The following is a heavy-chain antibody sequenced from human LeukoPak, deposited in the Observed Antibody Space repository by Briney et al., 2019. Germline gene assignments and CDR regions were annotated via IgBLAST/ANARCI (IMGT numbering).Heavy chain of an antibody. J-gene: IGHJ5*02. CDR1: GYTFTGYY. D-gene: IGHD2-2*01. CDR3: ARDRYCSGSTCSITWFDP. Sequence: ASVKVSCKASGYTFTGYYMHWVRQAPGHGLEWMGWINPNSGGANYAQKFQGRVTMTRDTSISTAYMEVSRLGSDDTAVYYCARDRYCSGSTCSITWFDPWGQGTLVTVSS. V-gene: IGHV1-2*02. CDR2: INPNSGGA.